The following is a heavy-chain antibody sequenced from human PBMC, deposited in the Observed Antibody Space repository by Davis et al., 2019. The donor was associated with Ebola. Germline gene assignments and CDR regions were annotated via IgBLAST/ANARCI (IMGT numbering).Heavy chain of an antibody. J-gene: IGHJ6*02. CDR1: GFTFSNYW. D-gene: IGHD3-3*01. CDR3: TRDFAGYYYYGMDV. Sequence: GESLKISCAASGFTFSNYWMSWVRQAPGKGLGWVGFIRSKAYGGTTEYAASVKGRFIISRDDSKSIAYLQMNSLKTEDTAVYYCTRDFAGYYYYGMDVWGQGTTVTVSS. CDR2: IRSKAYGGTT. V-gene: IGHV3-49*04.